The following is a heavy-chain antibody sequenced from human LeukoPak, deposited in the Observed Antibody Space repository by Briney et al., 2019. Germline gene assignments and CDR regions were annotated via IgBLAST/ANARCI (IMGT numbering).Heavy chain of an antibody. Sequence: GGSLRLSCAASGFTFSSYAMSWVRQAPGKGPEWVSAISGSGGSTYYADSVKGRFTISRDNSKNTLYLQMNSLRAEDTAVYYCAKPLGNYYYYYMDVWGKGTTVTVSS. D-gene: IGHD3-10*01. J-gene: IGHJ6*03. CDR2: ISGSGGST. V-gene: IGHV3-23*01. CDR1: GFTFSSYA. CDR3: AKPLGNYYYYYMDV.